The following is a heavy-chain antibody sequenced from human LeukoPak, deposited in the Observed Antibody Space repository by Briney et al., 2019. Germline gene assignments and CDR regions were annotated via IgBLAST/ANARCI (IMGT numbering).Heavy chain of an antibody. CDR3: AKDQWDQKINFDY. J-gene: IGHJ4*02. CDR1: GFTFSSYA. D-gene: IGHD1-26*01. CDR2: ISGSGGST. V-gene: IGHV3-23*01. Sequence: PGGSLRLSCAASGFTFSSYAMNGVRQAPGKGLEWVSAISGSGGSTYYADSVKGRFTISRDNSKNPLYLQMNRLRAEDTAVYYCAKDQWDQKINFDYWGQGTLVTVSS.